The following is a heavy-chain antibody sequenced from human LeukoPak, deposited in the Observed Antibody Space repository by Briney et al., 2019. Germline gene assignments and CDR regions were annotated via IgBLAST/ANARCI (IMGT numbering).Heavy chain of an antibody. V-gene: IGHV1-2*04. Sequence: ASVKVSCKASGYTFTGYYMHWVRQAPGQGLEWMGWINPNSGGTNYAQKFQGWVTMTRDTSISTAYMELSRLRSDDTAVYYCARGDYGGNSVSFDIWGQGTMVTVSS. CDR3: ARGDYGGNSVSFDI. CDR2: INPNSGGT. J-gene: IGHJ3*02. CDR1: GYTFTGYY. D-gene: IGHD4-23*01.